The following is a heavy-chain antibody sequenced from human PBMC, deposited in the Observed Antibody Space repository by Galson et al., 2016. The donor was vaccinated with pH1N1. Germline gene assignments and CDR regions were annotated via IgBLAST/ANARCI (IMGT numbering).Heavy chain of an antibody. CDR1: GGSISSSIYY. D-gene: IGHD3-10*01. CDR3: ARDRVALTGIFDY. J-gene: IGHJ4*02. V-gene: IGHV4-61*02. Sequence: TLSLTCTVSGGSISSSIYYWNWIRQPAGKGLEWIGRMYTSGTTTYNPSLESRVSISVATSKNQFSLRLSSVTAADTAVYFCARDRVALTGIFDYWGRGALVTVSS. CDR2: MYTSGTT.